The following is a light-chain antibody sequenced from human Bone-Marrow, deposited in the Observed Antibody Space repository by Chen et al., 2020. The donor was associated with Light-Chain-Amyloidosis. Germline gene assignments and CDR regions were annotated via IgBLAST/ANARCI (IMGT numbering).Light chain of an antibody. CDR2: WAS. J-gene: IGKJ3*01. Sequence: DIVVTQSPDSLVVSLGERATINCKSSQSVLYNSDNKNYLAWYQQKPGQPPKLLIYWASFRESGVPDLFSSSGSGTDFTLTISCLQAEDVAVYYCQQYYGTPFTFGPGTKVNV. CDR3: QQYYGTPFT. CDR1: QSVLYNSDNKNY. V-gene: IGKV4-1*01.